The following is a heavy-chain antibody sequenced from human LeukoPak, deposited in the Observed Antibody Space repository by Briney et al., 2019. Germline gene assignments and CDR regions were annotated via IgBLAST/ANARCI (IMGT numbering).Heavy chain of an antibody. CDR2: IWFDGSQE. CDR3: ARDLAAARLDF. J-gene: IGHJ4*02. CDR1: GYTFTDHG. Sequence: PGGSLRLSCAASGYTFTDHGMHWVRQAPGKGLEWVADIWFDGSQEYYADTVKGRFTISRDISKSILYLQMNSLRAEDTGVYYCARDLAAARLDFRGPGTLVTVSS. V-gene: IGHV3-33*01. D-gene: IGHD6-6*01.